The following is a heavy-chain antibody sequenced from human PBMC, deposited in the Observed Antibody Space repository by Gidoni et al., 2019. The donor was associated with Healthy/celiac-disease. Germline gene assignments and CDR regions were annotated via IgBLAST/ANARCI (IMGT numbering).Heavy chain of an antibody. CDR2: ISAYNGNT. Sequence: QVQLVQSGAEVKKPGASVKVPCKASGYTFTRYGISWVRQAPGQGLEWMGWISAYNGNTNYAQKLQGRVTMTTDTSTSTAYMELRSLRSDDTAVYYCARAAYSSSSGGYYYYMDVWGKGTTVTVSS. CDR3: ARAAYSSSSGGYYYYMDV. D-gene: IGHD6-6*01. CDR1: GYTFTRYG. V-gene: IGHV1-18*01. J-gene: IGHJ6*03.